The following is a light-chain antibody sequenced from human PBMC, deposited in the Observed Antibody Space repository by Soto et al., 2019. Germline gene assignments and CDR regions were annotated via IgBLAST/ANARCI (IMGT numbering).Light chain of an antibody. V-gene: IGKV1-5*03. CDR2: KAS. J-gene: IGKJ1*01. CDR1: QSVDSW. CDR3: QHYNDYSRM. Sequence: DTQMTQSPSTLSASIGDRVTITCRTSQSVDSWLAWYQQKPGKAPKLLIYKASSLQTGVPSRFSGGGSGTEFTLTISSLQPDDFATYYCQHYNDYSRMFGQGTKVEIK.